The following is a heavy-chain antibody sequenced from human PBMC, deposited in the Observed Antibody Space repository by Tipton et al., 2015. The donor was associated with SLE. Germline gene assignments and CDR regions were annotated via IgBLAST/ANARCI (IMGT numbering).Heavy chain of an antibody. Sequence: TLSLTCTVSGGSISSGSYYWNWIRQPAGKGLEWIGRIYTSGSTNYNPSLKSRVTISVDTSKNQFSLKLSSVTAADTAVYYCARDSSGGYNWFDPWGQGTLVTVSS. CDR3: ARDSSGGYNWFDP. D-gene: IGHD3-22*01. CDR1: GGSISSGSYY. J-gene: IGHJ5*02. V-gene: IGHV4-61*02. CDR2: IYTSGST.